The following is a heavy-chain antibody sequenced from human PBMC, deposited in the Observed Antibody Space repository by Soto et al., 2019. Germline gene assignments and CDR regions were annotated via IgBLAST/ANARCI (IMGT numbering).Heavy chain of an antibody. CDR3: AKAPGGGWREVWFDP. D-gene: IGHD6-19*01. V-gene: IGHV3-9*01. J-gene: IGHJ5*02. Sequence: EVQLVESGGGLVQPGRSLRLSCAASGFTFDDYAMHWVRQAPGKGLEWVSGISWNSGSIGYAASVKGRFTISRDNARNSLYLHVNSLRAEDTALYYWAKAPGGGWREVWFDPRGQGTLVAVSS. CDR2: ISWNSGSI. CDR1: GFTFDDYA.